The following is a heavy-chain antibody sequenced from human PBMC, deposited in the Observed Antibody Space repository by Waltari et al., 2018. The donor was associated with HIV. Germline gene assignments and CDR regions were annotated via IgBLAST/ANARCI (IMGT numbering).Heavy chain of an antibody. CDR1: GYTFTSYG. CDR3: ARDCGTSCYPTYYYYGMDV. CDR2: ISAYNGNT. D-gene: IGHD2-2*01. V-gene: IGHV1-18*01. Sequence: QVQLVQSGAEVKKPGASVNVSRKASGYTFTSYGISWVRQAPGQGLEWMGWISAYNGNTNYAQKLQGRVTMTTDTSTSTAYMELRSLRSDDTAVYYCARDCGTSCYPTYYYYGMDVWGQGTTVTVSS. J-gene: IGHJ6*02.